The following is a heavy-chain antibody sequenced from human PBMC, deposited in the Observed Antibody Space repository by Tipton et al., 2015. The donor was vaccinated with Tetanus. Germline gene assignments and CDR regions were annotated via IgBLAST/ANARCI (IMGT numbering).Heavy chain of an antibody. CDR1: GGSISSSDHY. V-gene: IGHV4-31*03. J-gene: IGHJ5*02. Sequence: LRLSCSVSGGSISSSDHYWGWIRQHPGKGLEWIGYIHYSGNTFYRPSLKSRVTISVDTSKKQFSLKMTSVTAADTAVYFCARASVTILRGVMIRGTGWFDPWGQGTRVTVSS. D-gene: IGHD3-10*01. CDR3: ARASVTILRGVMIRGTGWFDP. CDR2: IHYSGNT.